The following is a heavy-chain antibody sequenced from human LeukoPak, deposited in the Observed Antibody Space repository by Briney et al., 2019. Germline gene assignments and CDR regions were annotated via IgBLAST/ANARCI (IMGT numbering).Heavy chain of an antibody. J-gene: IGHJ6*03. V-gene: IGHV1-2*06. CDR1: GYTFTGYY. CDR2: INPNSGGT. D-gene: IGHD2-15*01. CDR3: APSFYNWHSSGSSMCIGYSYYMDV. Sequence: ASVKVSCKASGYTFTGYYMHLVRQAPGQGLEWMGRINPNSGGTNYAQKFQGRVTMTRDTSISTAYMELSRLRSDDTAVYYCAPSFYNWHSSGSSMCIGYSYYMDVWGKGTTDTVSS.